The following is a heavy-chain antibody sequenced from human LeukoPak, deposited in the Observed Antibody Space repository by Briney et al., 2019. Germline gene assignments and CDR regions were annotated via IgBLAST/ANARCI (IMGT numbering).Heavy chain of an antibody. J-gene: IGHJ4*02. CDR1: GGSISSGGYY. CDR3: ARDYSGDSSGYSIFGY. V-gene: IGHV4-31*03. Sequence: SETLSLTCTVSGGSISSGGYYWSWICQHPGKGLEWIGYIYYSGSTYYNPSLKSRVTISVDTSKNQFSLKLSSVTAADTAVYYCARDYSGDSSGYSIFGYWGQGTLVTVSS. CDR2: IYYSGST. D-gene: IGHD3-22*01.